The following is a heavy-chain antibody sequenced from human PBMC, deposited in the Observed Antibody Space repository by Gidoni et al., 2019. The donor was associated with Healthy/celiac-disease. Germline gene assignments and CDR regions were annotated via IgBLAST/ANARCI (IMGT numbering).Heavy chain of an antibody. CDR1: GGSISSSSYY. CDR2: IYYSGST. D-gene: IGHD3-10*01. Sequence: QLQLQESGPGLVKPSETLSLTCTVSGGSISSSSYYWGWIRQPPGKGLEWIGSIYYSGSTYYNPSLKSRVTISVDTSKNQFSLKLSSVTAADTAVYYCASFHVAYYYGSGSPRENWFDPWGQGTLVTVSS. CDR3: ASFHVAYYYGSGSPRENWFDP. V-gene: IGHV4-39*01. J-gene: IGHJ5*02.